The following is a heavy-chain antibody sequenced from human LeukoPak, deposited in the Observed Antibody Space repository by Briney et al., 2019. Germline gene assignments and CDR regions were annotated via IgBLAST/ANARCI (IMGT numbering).Heavy chain of an antibody. D-gene: IGHD1-1*01. CDR3: AKAMGDHGYKPLEGYYYYGMDV. J-gene: IGHJ6*02. V-gene: IGHV3-23*01. Sequence: PGGSLRLSCAASGFTFSSYAMSWVRQAPGKGLEWVSAISGSGGSTYYADSVKGRFTISRDNSKNTLYLQMNSLRAEDTAVYYCAKAMGDHGYKPLEGYYYYGMDVWGQGTTVTVSS. CDR2: ISGSGGST. CDR1: GFTFSSYA.